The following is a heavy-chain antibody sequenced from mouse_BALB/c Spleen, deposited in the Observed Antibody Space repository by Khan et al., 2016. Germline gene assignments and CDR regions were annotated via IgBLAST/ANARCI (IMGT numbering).Heavy chain of an antibody. D-gene: IGHD2-1*01. J-gene: IGHJ3*01. V-gene: IGHV2-9*02. CDR2: IWAGGST. CDR3: AREAGNYRTWFAY. Sequence: QVQLKESGPGLVAPSQSLSITCTVSGFSLTSYGVHWVRQPPGKGLEWLGVIWAGGSTNYNSALMSRQSISKDNYKIQVFLQMNRLQPDDTAMYYCAREAGNYRTWFAYWGQGTLVTVYA. CDR1: GFSLTSYG.